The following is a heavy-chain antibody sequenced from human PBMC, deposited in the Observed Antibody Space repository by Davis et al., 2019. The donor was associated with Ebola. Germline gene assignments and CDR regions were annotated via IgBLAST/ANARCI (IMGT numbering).Heavy chain of an antibody. CDR2: INQDGGER. D-gene: IGHD2-2*01. CDR3: ARETVVPAAKSFDY. Sequence: PGGSLRLSCVASGFSFSSYWMSWVRQAPGKGLEWVANINQDGGERNYVDSVKGRFTISRDNTKNSLYLQMNSLRAEDTAVDYGARETVVPAAKSFDYWGQGTLVTVSS. V-gene: IGHV3-7*01. CDR1: GFSFSSYW. J-gene: IGHJ4*02.